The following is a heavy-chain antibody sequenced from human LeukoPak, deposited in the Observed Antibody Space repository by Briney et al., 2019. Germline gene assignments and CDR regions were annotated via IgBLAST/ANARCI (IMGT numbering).Heavy chain of an antibody. CDR3: ARGRRVPAAMGNWFDP. V-gene: IGHV3-7*01. D-gene: IGHD2-2*01. CDR1: GFTFSSYW. CDR2: IKQDGSEK. Sequence: GGSLRLSCAASGFTFSSYWMSWVRQAPGKGLEWVANIKQDGSEKYYVDSVKGRFTISRDNAKNSLYLQMSSLRAEDTAVYYCARGRRVPAAMGNWFDPWGQGTLVTVSS. J-gene: IGHJ5*02.